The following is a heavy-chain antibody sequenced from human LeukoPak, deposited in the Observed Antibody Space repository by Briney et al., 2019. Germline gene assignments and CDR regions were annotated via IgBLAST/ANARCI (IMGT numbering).Heavy chain of an antibody. CDR2: IIPILGIA. J-gene: IGHJ3*02. V-gene: IGHV1-69*04. CDR3: ARHPISSSGPFDI. CDR1: GGTFSSYA. Sequence: SVKVSCKASGGTFSSYAISWVRQAPGQGLEWMGRIIPILGIANYAQKFQGRVTITADKSTSTAYMELSSLRSEDTAVYYCARHPISSSGPFDIWGQGTMVTVSS. D-gene: IGHD3-22*01.